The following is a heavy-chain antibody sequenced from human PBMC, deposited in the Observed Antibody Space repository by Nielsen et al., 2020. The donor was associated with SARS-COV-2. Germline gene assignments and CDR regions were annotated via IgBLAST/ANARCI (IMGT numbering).Heavy chain of an antibody. Sequence: GESLKISCAASGFTFSSYEMNWVRQAPGKGLEWVSSISSSSSYIYYADSVKGRFTISRDNAKNSLYLQMNSLRAEDTAVYFCARDRVPVVVFDYWGQGTLVTVSS. J-gene: IGHJ4*02. CDR3: ARDRVPVVVFDY. CDR2: ISSSSSYI. CDR1: GFTFSSYE. V-gene: IGHV3-21*01. D-gene: IGHD2-2*01.